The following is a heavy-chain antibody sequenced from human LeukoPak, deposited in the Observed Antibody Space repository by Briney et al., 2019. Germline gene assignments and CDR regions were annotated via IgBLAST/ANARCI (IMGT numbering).Heavy chain of an antibody. CDR2: IKQDGSEK. CDR3: ARSKYSSSWSDYYYYGMDV. CDR1: GFTFSTYV. V-gene: IGHV3-7*05. D-gene: IGHD6-13*01. Sequence: GGSLRLSCAASGFTFSTYVMNWVRQAPGKGLEWVANIKQDGSEKYYVDSVKGRFTISRDNAKNSLYLQMNSLRAEDTAVYYCARSKYSSSWSDYYYYGMDVWGQGTTVTVSS. J-gene: IGHJ6*02.